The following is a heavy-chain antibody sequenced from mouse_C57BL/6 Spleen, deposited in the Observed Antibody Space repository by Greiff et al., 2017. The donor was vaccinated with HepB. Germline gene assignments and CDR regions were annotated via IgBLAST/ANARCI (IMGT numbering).Heavy chain of an antibody. CDR3: ARYTPPIYYYGSSYHAMDY. CDR2: IRNKANGYTT. J-gene: IGHJ4*01. Sequence: EVKLMESGGGLVQPGGSLSLSCAASGFTFTDYYMSWVRQPPGKALEWLGFIRNKANGYTTEYSASVKGRFTISRDNSQSILYLQMNALRAEDSATYYCARYTPPIYYYGSSYHAMDYWGQGTSVTVSS. V-gene: IGHV7-3*01. D-gene: IGHD1-1*01. CDR1: GFTFTDYY.